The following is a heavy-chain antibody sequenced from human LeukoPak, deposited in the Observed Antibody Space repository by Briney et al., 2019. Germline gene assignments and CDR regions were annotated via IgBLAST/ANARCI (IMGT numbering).Heavy chain of an antibody. CDR2: ISVSGDIT. Sequence: PGGSLRLSCAASGFTSSIYAMNWICQAPGKGLEWVSSISVSGDITYYAESVKGRFTISRDNSKDTLYLQMNSLRAEDTAVYYCAKVGRPRSWPHHFDYWGQGTLVTVSS. CDR1: GFTSSIYA. CDR3: AKVGRPRSWPHHFDY. J-gene: IGHJ4*02. V-gene: IGHV3-23*01. D-gene: IGHD3-16*01.